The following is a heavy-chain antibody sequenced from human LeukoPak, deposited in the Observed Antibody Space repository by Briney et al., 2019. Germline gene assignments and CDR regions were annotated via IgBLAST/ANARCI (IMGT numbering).Heavy chain of an antibody. V-gene: IGHV7-4-1*02. CDR2: IHPSTGNP. CDR3: ARAFQSLGGLSLPDY. CDR1: GYTFTNYA. D-gene: IGHD3-16*02. J-gene: IGHJ4*02. Sequence: ASVKVSCKASGYTFTNYAMNWVRQAPGQGLEWMGWIHPSTGNPTYAQGFTGRFVFSLDASVSATYLQISSLKAEDTAVYYCARAFQSLGGLSLPDYWGQGTLVTVSS.